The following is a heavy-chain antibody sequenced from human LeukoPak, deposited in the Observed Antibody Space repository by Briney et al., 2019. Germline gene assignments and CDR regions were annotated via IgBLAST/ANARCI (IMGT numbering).Heavy chain of an antibody. CDR1: GFTVSSNY. J-gene: IGHJ4*02. CDR3: ASSVVVPAAIRGVDY. D-gene: IGHD2-2*02. CDR2: IYSGGST. V-gene: IGHV3-53*01. Sequence: GGSLRLSCAASGFTVSSNYMSWVRQAPGKGLEWVSVIYSGGSTYYADSVKGRFTISRDNSKNTLYLQMNSLRAEDTAVYYCASSVVVPAAIRGVDYWGQGTLVTVSS.